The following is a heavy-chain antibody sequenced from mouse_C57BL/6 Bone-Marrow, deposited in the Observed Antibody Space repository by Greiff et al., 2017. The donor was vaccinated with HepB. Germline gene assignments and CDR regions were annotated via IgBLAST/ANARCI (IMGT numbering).Heavy chain of an antibody. CDR3: ARPWYFDV. V-gene: IGHV3-6*01. CDR1: GYSITSGYY. J-gene: IGHJ1*03. Sequence: EVQLQQSGPGLVKPSQSLSLTCSVTGYSITSGYYWNWIRQFPGNKLEWMGYISYDGSNNYNPSLKNRISITRDTSKKQFFLKLNSVTTEDTATYYCARPWYFDVWGTGTTVTVSS. CDR2: ISYDGSN.